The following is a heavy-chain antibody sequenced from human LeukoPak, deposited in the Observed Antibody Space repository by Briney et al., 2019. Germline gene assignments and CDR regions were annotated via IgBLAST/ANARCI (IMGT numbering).Heavy chain of an antibody. CDR3: AKDEGDVGATSDY. V-gene: IGHV3-23*01. J-gene: IGHJ4*02. CDR1: GFTFNYFA. D-gene: IGHD1-26*01. CDR2: VSASGDTT. Sequence: GGSLRLSCAASGFTFNYFAMSWVRQAPGKGLEWIPAVSASGDTTYYADSVKGRFAISRDNSKNTLYLQMTSLRAEDTALYYCAKDEGDVGATSDYWGQGTLVTVSS.